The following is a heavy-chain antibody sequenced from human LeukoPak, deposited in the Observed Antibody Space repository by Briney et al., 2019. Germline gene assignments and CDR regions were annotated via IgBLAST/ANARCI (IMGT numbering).Heavy chain of an antibody. D-gene: IGHD2-2*01. CDR3: ARASFIVVVPAATTFDY. CDR2: INWNGGST. Sequence: GGSLRLSCAASGFIFDDYGMSWVRQAPGKGLEWVSGINWNGGSTGYADSVKGRFTISRDNAKNSLYLQMNSLRSEDTALYYCARASFIVVVPAATTFDYWGQGTLVTVSS. J-gene: IGHJ4*02. V-gene: IGHV3-20*04. CDR1: GFIFDDYG.